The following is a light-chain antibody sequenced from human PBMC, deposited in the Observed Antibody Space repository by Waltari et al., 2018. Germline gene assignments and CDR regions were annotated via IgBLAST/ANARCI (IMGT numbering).Light chain of an antibody. J-gene: IGLJ2*01. Sequence: QSALTQPASVSGSPGQSITISCTGTSRNVGGYNYVSWYQQYPVKAPKLIISEVSDRPSGVSNRFSGSKSGNTASLTISGLQSENEADYYCSSYTSSNSVVFGGGTKLTVL. CDR1: SRNVGGYNY. CDR2: EVS. CDR3: SSYTSSNSVV. V-gene: IGLV2-14*01.